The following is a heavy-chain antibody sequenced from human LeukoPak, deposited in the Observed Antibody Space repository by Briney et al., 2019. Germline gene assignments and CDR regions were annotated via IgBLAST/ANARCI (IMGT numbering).Heavy chain of an antibody. CDR2: ISGSGGST. Sequence: PGGSLRLSCAASGFTFDDYAMHWVRQVTGKGLEWVSAISGSGGSTYYADSMKGRFTISRDNSKNTLYLQMDSLRAEDTAVYYCAKDRVGALLYFDFWGQGTLVTVSS. CDR3: AKDRVGALLYFDF. D-gene: IGHD1-26*01. V-gene: IGHV3-23*01. CDR1: GFTFDDYA. J-gene: IGHJ4*02.